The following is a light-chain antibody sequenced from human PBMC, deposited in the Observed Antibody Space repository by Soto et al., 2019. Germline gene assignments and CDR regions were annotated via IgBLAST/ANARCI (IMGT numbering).Light chain of an antibody. V-gene: IGKV1-6*01. CDR3: LQDFDYPRT. CDR1: QGIRNE. Sequence: ATQMTQSPSSLSASVGDTVTITCRASQGIRNELAWYQQAPGKAPKLLIYAASSEQSGVPSRFSGSGSDTDFTLTISSLQPEDFATYYCLQDFDYPRTFGQGTKVEI. J-gene: IGKJ1*01. CDR2: AAS.